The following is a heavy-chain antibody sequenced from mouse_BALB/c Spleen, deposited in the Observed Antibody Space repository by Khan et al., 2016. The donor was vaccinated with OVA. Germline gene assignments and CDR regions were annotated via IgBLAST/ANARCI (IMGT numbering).Heavy chain of an antibody. CDR1: GDSITSGY. CDR2: ISSSDST. Sequence: EVPLQESGPSLVKPSQTLSLTCSVTGDSITSGYWNWIRKFPGNKLEYMGYISSSDSTFYNPSLKSRISITRDTSKNQYYLQLNSVTTEDTATYYCARWNYRYDGYLDYWGQGTTLTVSS. D-gene: IGHD2-14*01. V-gene: IGHV3-8*02. CDR3: ARWNYRYDGYLDY. J-gene: IGHJ2*01.